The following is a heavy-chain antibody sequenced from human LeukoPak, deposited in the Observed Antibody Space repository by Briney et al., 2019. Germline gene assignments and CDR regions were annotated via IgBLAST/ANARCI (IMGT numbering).Heavy chain of an antibody. CDR2: IYHSGST. J-gene: IGHJ5*02. CDR3: ARDYKQDRLRWLTGGFDP. D-gene: IGHD4-23*01. V-gene: IGHV4-38-2*02. CDR1: GYSISSGYY. Sequence: SETLSLTCTVSGYSISSGYYWGWIRPPPGKGLEWIGSIYHSGSTYYNPSLKSRVTISVDTSKNQFSLKLSSVTAADTAVYYCARDYKQDRLRWLTGGFDPWGQGTLVTVSS.